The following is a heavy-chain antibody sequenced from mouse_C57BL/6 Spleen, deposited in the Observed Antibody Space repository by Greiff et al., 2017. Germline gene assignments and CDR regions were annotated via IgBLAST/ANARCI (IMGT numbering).Heavy chain of an antibody. Sequence: EVKLMESGPELVKPGASVKISCKASGYSFTDYNMNWVKQSNGKSLEWIGVINPNYGTTSYNQKFKGKATLTVEQSASTAYMQLNSLTSEDSAVYYCARGLDLGDYWGQGTTLTVSS. CDR1: GYSFTDYN. J-gene: IGHJ2*01. V-gene: IGHV1-39*01. CDR2: INPNYGTT. CDR3: ARGLDLGDY.